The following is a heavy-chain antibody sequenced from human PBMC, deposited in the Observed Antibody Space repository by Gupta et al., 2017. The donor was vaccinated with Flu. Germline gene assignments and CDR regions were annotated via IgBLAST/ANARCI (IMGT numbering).Heavy chain of an antibody. CDR3: ARWWCVVANDPFFDY. J-gene: IGHJ4*02. V-gene: IGHV4-61*02. Sequence: QVELQESGPGLVKPSQTLSLTCTVSGDRINSASYYWSWIRQPAGKGLELIGRISPRGNTEYNPSRQSRVTISIDTSKNQFSLKLRYVKAEDTAVYYCARWWCVVANDPFFDYWGQGALVTVSS. CDR2: ISPRGNT. CDR1: GDRINSASYY. D-gene: IGHD2-8*02.